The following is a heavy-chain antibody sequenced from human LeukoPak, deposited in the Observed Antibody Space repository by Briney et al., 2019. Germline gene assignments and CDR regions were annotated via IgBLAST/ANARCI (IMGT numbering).Heavy chain of an antibody. J-gene: IGHJ2*01. CDR2: IYYSGST. V-gene: IGHV4-59*08. D-gene: IGHD2-21*02. Sequence: SETLSLTCTVSGDSISGYYWSWIRQPPGKGLEWIGYIYYSGSTNYNPSLKSRVTISVDTSKNQFSLKLSSVTAADTAVYYCARHEKYCGGDCYSRWYFDLWGRGTLVTVSS. CDR1: GDSISGYY. CDR3: ARHEKYCGGDCYSRWYFDL.